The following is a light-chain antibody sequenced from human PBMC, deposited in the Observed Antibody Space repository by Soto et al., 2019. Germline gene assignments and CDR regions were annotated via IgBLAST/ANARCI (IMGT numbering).Light chain of an antibody. J-gene: IGKJ1*01. V-gene: IGKV3-11*01. CDR1: VTIGNY. CDR3: QQRRDWPPWT. Sequence: IMLTQSPVALSLSPGEIATLSCRASVTIGNYLAWYQQRPGQAPRLLIYDASNRATGIPARFSGSGSETDFTLTISSLEPEDFAVYYCQQRRDWPPWTFGQGTKVDI. CDR2: DAS.